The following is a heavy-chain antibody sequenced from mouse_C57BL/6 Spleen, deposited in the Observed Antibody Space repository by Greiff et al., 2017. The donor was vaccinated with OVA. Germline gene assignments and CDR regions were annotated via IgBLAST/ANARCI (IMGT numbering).Heavy chain of an antibody. CDR3: ARGRVYYYGSSSY. Sequence: VQLQQPGAELVKPGASVKLSCKASGYTFTSYWMQWVKQRPGQGLEWIGEIDPSDSYTNYNQKFKGKATLTVDTSSSPAYMQLSSLTSEDSAVYYCARGRVYYYGSSSYWGQGTLVTVSA. D-gene: IGHD1-1*01. J-gene: IGHJ3*01. CDR1: GYTFTSYW. CDR2: IDPSDSYT. V-gene: IGHV1-50*01.